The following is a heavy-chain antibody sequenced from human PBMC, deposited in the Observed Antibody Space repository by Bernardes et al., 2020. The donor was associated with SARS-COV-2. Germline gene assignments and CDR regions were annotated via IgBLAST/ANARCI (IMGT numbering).Heavy chain of an antibody. D-gene: IGHD1-7*01. J-gene: IGHJ6*02. CDR1: GYTFTGYY. Sequence: ASVKVSCKASGYTFTGYYMHWVRQAPGQGLEWMGWINPNSGGTNYAQKFQGRVTMTRDTSISTAYMELSRLRSDDTAVYYCARLGVGTTYYYYGMDVWGQGTTVTVSS. CDR2: INPNSGGT. CDR3: ARLGVGTTYYYYGMDV. V-gene: IGHV1-2*02.